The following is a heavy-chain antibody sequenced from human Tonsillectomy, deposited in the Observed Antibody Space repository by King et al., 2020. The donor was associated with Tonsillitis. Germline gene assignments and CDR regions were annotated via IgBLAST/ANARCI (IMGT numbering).Heavy chain of an antibody. D-gene: IGHD5-18*01. J-gene: IGHJ4*02. CDR2: ISGSGGST. V-gene: IGHV3-23*04. CDR1: GFTFSSSA. Sequence: VQLVQSGGGLVQPGGSLRLSCAASGFTFSSSAMAWVRQAPGKGLEWVSGISGSGGSTYYADSVKGRFTISRDNSKNTMYLQMNILGAEDTARYYCAKVVSIAMVYYFDYWGQGTLVTVSS. CDR3: AKVVSIAMVYYFDY.